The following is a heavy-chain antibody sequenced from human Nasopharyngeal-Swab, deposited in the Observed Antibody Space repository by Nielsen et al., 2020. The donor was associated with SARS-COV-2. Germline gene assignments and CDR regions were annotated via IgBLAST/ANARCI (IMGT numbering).Heavy chain of an antibody. CDR1: GYTFTSYA. V-gene: IGHV7-4-1*02. J-gene: IGHJ6*03. CDR3: ARGFGRVAAAGLYYYYMDV. Sequence: ASVKVSCKASGYTFTSYAMNWVRQAPGQGLEWMGWINTNTGNPTYAQGFTGRFVFSLDTSVSTAYLQISSLKAEDTAVYYCARGFGRVAAAGLYYYYMDVWGKGNKVTLPS. CDR2: INTNTGNP. D-gene: IGHD6-13*01.